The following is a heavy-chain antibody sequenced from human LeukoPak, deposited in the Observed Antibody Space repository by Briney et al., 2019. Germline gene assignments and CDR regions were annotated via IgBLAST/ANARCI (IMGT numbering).Heavy chain of an antibody. CDR2: IYYSGST. CDR3: ASHLRSGYYLDY. D-gene: IGHD3-3*01. V-gene: IGHV4-39*01. CDR1: GGSISSSSYY. J-gene: IGHJ4*02. Sequence: PSETLSLTCTVSGGSISSSSYYWGWIRQPPGKGLEWIGSIYYSGSTYYNPSLKSRVTISVDTSKNQFSLKLSSVTAAGTAVYYCASHLRSGYYLDYWGQGTLVTVSS.